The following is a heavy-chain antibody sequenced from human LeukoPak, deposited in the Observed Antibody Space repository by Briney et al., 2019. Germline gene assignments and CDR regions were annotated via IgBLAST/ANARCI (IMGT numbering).Heavy chain of an antibody. J-gene: IGHJ4*02. V-gene: IGHV3-53*04. Sequence: PGGSLRLSCAASGFTVSSNYMSWVRQAPGKGLEWVSVIYSGGSTYYADSVKGRFTISRHNSKNTLYLQMNSLRAEDTAVYYCAREQSGSSGFYFDYWGQGTLVTVSS. CDR1: GFTVSSNY. CDR3: AREQSGSSGFYFDY. D-gene: IGHD6-6*01. CDR2: IYSGGST.